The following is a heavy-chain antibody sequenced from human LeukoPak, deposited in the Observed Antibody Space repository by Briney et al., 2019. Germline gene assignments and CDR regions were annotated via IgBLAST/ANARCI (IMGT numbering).Heavy chain of an antibody. Sequence: GGSLRLSCAASGFTVSSNYMSWVRQAPGKGLEWVSVIYSGGSTYYADSVKGRFTISRDNARNTLYLQMNSLRAEDTAVYYCARARVPYYYDSPDYWGQGTLVTVSS. V-gene: IGHV3-53*01. CDR2: IYSGGST. J-gene: IGHJ4*02. D-gene: IGHD3-22*01. CDR1: GFTVSSNY. CDR3: ARARVPYYYDSPDY.